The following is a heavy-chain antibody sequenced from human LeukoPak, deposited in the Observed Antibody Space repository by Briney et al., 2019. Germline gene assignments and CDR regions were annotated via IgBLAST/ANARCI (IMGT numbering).Heavy chain of an antibody. Sequence: PGRSLRLSCAASGFTFDDYAMHWVRQAPGKGLEWVSGISWNSGSIGYADSVKGRFTISRDNAKNSLYLQMNSLRAEDTALYYCAKGSSYSSSLRYFQHWGQGTLVTVSS. D-gene: IGHD6-13*01. J-gene: IGHJ1*01. CDR1: GFTFDDYA. V-gene: IGHV3-9*01. CDR2: ISWNSGSI. CDR3: AKGSSYSSSLRYFQH.